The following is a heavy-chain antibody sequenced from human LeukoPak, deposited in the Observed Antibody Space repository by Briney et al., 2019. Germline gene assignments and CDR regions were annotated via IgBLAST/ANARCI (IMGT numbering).Heavy chain of an antibody. D-gene: IGHD1-26*01. J-gene: IGHJ1*01. Sequence: GGSLRLSCAASGFTFSNYSMSWVRQAPGKGLEWVAVISYDGSNKYYADSVKGRFTISRDNSKNTRYLQMNSLRAEDTAVYYCAREAASYSPYLVHWGQ. V-gene: IGHV3-30*04. CDR3: AREAASYSPYLVH. CDR2: ISYDGSNK. CDR1: GFTFSNYS.